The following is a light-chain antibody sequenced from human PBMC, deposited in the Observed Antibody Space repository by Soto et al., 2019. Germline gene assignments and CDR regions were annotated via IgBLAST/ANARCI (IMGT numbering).Light chain of an antibody. CDR3: QQYGTTPWT. Sequence: EIVLTHSPGTLSLSPGERATLSCRASQSVSSSYLAWYQHKPGQAPRLLISGTSSRATGIPDRFSGSGAGTDFTLTISRLEPEDFAVYYCQQYGTTPWTFGQGTKVDI. CDR1: QSVSSSY. J-gene: IGKJ1*01. V-gene: IGKV3-20*01. CDR2: GTS.